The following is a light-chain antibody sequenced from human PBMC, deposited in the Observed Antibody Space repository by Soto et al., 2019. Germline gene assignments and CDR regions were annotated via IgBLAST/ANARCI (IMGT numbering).Light chain of an antibody. CDR1: QSVLYKSNNKNH. Sequence: DFVMTQAPDSLAVSLGERATINCKSSQSVLYKSNNKNHLGWFQQKPGHPPKLLIYGASFRPSGVPDRFSGSGSGTDFTLTISSLQAEDVAVYYCQQYNSYPWTFGQGTKVEIK. J-gene: IGKJ1*01. V-gene: IGKV4-1*01. CDR2: GAS. CDR3: QQYNSYPWT.